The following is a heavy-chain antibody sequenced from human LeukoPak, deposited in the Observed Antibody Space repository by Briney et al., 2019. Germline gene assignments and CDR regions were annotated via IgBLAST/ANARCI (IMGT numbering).Heavy chain of an antibody. D-gene: IGHD3-22*01. V-gene: IGHV4-34*01. Sequence: SETLSLTCAVYGGSFSGYYWSWIRQPPGKGLEWIGEINHSGSTNYNPSLKSRVTISVDTSKNQFSLQLSSVTAADTAVYYCARDLYRIVVVPHYFDYWGQGTLVTVSS. CDR3: ARDLYRIVVVPHYFDY. CDR1: GGSFSGYY. J-gene: IGHJ4*02. CDR2: INHSGST.